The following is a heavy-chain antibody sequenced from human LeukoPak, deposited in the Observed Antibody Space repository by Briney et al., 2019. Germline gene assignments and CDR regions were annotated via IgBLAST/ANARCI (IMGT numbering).Heavy chain of an antibody. V-gene: IGHV3-30-3*01. D-gene: IGHD5-24*01. CDR1: GFTFSSNA. CDR2: ISYDGSNK. J-gene: IGHJ4*02. Sequence: GRSLRLSCAASGFTFSSNAMHWVRQAPGKGLEWVAVISYDGSNKYYADSVKGRFTISRDSSKNTLYLQMNSLRAEDTAVYYCAREMATTETFGYWGQGALVTVSS. CDR3: AREMATTETFGY.